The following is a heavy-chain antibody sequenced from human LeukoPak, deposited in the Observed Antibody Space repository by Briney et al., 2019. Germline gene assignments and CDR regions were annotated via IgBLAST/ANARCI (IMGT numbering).Heavy chain of an antibody. V-gene: IGHV1-18*01. Sequence: ASVKVSCKASGYTFTSYGISWVRQAPGQGLEWMGWISAYNGNTNYAQKLQGRVTMTTDTSTSTAYMELRSLRSDNTAVYYSARGGVGGGPEKNCSDPGGQETLVTVSS. CDR1: GYTFTSYG. CDR2: ISAYNGNT. J-gene: IGHJ5*02. CDR3: ARGGVGGGPEKNCSDP. D-gene: IGHD3-16*01.